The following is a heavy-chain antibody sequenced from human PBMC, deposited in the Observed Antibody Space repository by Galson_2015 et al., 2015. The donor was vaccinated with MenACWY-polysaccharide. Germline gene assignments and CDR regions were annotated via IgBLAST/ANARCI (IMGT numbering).Heavy chain of an antibody. J-gene: IGHJ1*01. CDR3: ARISGYAEYFQD. V-gene: IGHV3-11*01. D-gene: IGHD1-1*01. CDR2: ISTSGNTI. CDR1: GFTFSDHY. Sequence: PLRLSCAASGFTFSDHYMSWIRQAPGKGLERVSYISTSGNTIKYADSVKGRFTISRDNAKNSLYLQMNSLRAEDTAVYYCARISGYAEYFQDWGQGTLVTVSS.